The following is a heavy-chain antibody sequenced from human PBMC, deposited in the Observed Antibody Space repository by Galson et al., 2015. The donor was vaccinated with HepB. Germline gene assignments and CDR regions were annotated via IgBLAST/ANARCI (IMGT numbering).Heavy chain of an antibody. D-gene: IGHD4-11*01. J-gene: IGHJ6*02. CDR3: ARDLQGGGMDV. CDR2: INAGNGNT. V-gene: IGHV1-3*01. Sequence: SVKVSCKASGYTFTSYGISWVRQAPGQRLEWMGWINAGNGNTKYSQKFQGRVTITRDTSASTAYMELSSLRSEDTAVYYCARDLQGGGMDVWGQGTTVTVSS. CDR1: GYTFTSYG.